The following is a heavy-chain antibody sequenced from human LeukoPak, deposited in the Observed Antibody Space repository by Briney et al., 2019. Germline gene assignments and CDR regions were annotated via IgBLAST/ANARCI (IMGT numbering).Heavy chain of an antibody. CDR3: ARRTEYSSGWTFYFDY. J-gene: IGHJ4*02. CDR1: GGSISSGGYY. D-gene: IGHD6-19*01. Sequence: SQTLSLTCTVSGGSISSGGYYWSWIRQPPGKGLEWIGSIYYSRSTYYNPSLKSRVTISVDTSKNQFSLKLSSVTAADTAVYYCARRTEYSSGWTFYFDYWGQGTLVTVSS. V-gene: IGHV4-39*01. CDR2: IYYSRST.